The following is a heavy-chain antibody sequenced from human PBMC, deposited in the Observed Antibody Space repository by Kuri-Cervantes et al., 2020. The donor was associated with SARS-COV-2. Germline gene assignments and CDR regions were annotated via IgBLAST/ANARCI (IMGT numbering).Heavy chain of an antibody. CDR3: AKDVAAGTRAPPEYFQH. V-gene: IGHV3-43D*03. CDR1: GFTFDDYA. Sequence: GESLKISCAASGFTFDDYAMHWVRQAPGKGLEWVSLISWDGGSTYYADSVKGRFTISRDSSKNTLYLQMNSLRAEDTAVYYCAKDVAAGTRAPPEYFQHWGQGTLVTVSS. CDR2: ISWDGGST. D-gene: IGHD6-13*01. J-gene: IGHJ1*01.